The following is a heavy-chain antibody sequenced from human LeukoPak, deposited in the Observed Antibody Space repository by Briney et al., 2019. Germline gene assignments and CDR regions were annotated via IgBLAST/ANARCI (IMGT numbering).Heavy chain of an antibody. D-gene: IGHD2-2*02. CDR1: GYTFTSYD. CDR3: ARGGYFLPAAIWSYYYGMDV. V-gene: IGHV1-8*01. J-gene: IGHJ6*02. CDR2: MNPNSGNT. Sequence: ASVKVSCKASGYTFTSYDINWVRQATGQGLEWMGWMNPNSGNTGYAQKFQGRVTMTRNTSTSTAYMELSSLRSEDTAVYCCARGGYFLPAAIWSYYYGMDVWGQGTTVTVSS.